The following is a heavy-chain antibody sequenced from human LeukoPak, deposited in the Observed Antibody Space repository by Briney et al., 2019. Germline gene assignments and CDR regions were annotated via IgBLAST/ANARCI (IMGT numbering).Heavy chain of an antibody. J-gene: IGHJ4*02. Sequence: PSETLPLTCTVSGGSISSSSYYWGWISQPPGKGLEWIGSIYYSGSTYYNPSLKSRVTISVDTSKNQFSLKLSSVTAADTAVYYCARLHSSGWYSHDYWGQGTLVTVSS. CDR3: ARLHSSGWYSHDY. D-gene: IGHD6-19*01. CDR2: IYYSGST. CDR1: GGSISSSSYY. V-gene: IGHV4-39*01.